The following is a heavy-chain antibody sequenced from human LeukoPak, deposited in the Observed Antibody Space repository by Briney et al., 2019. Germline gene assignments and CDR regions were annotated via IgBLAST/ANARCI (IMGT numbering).Heavy chain of an antibody. V-gene: IGHV4-4*07. CDR2: IYASGST. CDR3: AGQTLVAGLGY. CDR1: GDSISNYF. D-gene: IGHD6-19*01. J-gene: IGHJ4*02. Sequence: SESLSLTCTVSGDSISNYFWSWIRQSAGEGLEWIGRIYASGSTSYNPSLKSRVTMSVDTSKNHFSLNLSSVTAADTAVYYCAGQTLVAGLGYWGQGTLVTVSS.